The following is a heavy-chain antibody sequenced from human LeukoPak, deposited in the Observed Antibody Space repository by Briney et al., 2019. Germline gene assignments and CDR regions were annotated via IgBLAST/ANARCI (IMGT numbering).Heavy chain of an antibody. J-gene: IGHJ3*01. CDR2: ISAYNGDT. CDR1: GYTFTIYG. V-gene: IGHV1-18*04. CDR3: ARYPYDILTGYYGGGSFDL. D-gene: IGHD3-9*01. Sequence: ASVKVSCKASGYTFTIYGISWVRQAPGQGVERMGWISAYNGDTNYTQKLQGRVTITTETATRTAYMEMRRVRADDTAVYYCARYPYDILTGYYGGGSFDLWGQGTMVTVSS.